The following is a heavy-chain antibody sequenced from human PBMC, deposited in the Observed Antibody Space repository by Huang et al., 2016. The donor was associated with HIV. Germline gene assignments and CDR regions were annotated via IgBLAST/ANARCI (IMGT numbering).Heavy chain of an antibody. J-gene: IGHJ4*02. CDR3: ARRGAPTGLVYFDY. V-gene: IGHV5-51*03. CDR2: VQPGDSET. D-gene: IGHD1-1*01. Sequence: EVQLVQSGAEVKKPGESLKISCQGSGFSFTRYWIAWVRQMPGKGLEWGGLVQPGDSETRDSPSFQDQVTISVDKSITTAYLQWSSLKASDTAMYFCARRGAPTGLVYFDYWGQGTLVTVSS. CDR1: GFSFTRYW.